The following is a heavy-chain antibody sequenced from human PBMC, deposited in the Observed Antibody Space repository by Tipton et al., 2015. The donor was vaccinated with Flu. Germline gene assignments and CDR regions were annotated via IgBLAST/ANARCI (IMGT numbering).Heavy chain of an antibody. D-gene: IGHD3-9*01. CDR3: ARELLTGSVVYYYGMDV. Sequence: QLVQSGAEVKKPGASVKVSCKASGYTLTDYYIHWVRQAPGQGLEWMGRINPNSGDTDSAQKFHDRVTMARDTSISIAYMELSSLTSGDTGVYYCARELLTGSVVYYYGMDVWGQGSTVTVSS. CDR1: GYTLTDYY. CDR2: INPNSGDT. V-gene: IGHV1-2*05. J-gene: IGHJ6*02.